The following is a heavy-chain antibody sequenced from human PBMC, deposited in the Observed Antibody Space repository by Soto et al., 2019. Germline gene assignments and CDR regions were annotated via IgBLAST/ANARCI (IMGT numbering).Heavy chain of an antibody. CDR1: GGSISPNNW. Sequence: QVLLQESGPGLINASGTLSLTCGVSGGSISPNNWWSWVRQTPGQGLERIAEVFHTGSTDYNPSLKSRLTISVDKSKNQFSLRLTSVTAADSAVYYCARATLCNTLSCPHSFDTWGQGTLVSVSS. D-gene: IGHD2-15*01. J-gene: IGHJ4*02. CDR2: VFHTGST. V-gene: IGHV4-4*02. CDR3: ARATLCNTLSCPHSFDT.